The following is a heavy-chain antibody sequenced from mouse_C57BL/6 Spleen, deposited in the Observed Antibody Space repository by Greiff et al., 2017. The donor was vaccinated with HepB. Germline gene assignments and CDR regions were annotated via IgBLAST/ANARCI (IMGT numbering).Heavy chain of an antibody. CDR2: ISYDGSN. CDR1: GYSITSGYY. Sequence: EVQLKESGPGLVKPSQSLSLTCSVTGYSITSGYYWNWIRQFPGNKLEWMGYISYDGSNNYNPSLKNRISITRDTSKNQFFLKLNSVTTEDTATYYCARDTDYWGQGTTLTVSS. J-gene: IGHJ2*01. V-gene: IGHV3-6*01. CDR3: ARDTDY.